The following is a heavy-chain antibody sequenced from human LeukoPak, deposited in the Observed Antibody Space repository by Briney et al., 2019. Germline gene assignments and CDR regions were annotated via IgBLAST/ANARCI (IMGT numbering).Heavy chain of an antibody. J-gene: IGHJ4*02. Sequence: ASVKVSCKASGGTFSSYAISWVRQAPGQGLEWMGWINTDTGNPTYAQGFTGRFVFSLDTSVSTAYLQISSLKAEDTAVYYCARATSFRGLRSVSFDYWGQGTLVTVSS. CDR1: GGTFSSYA. CDR3: ARATSFRGLRSVSFDY. D-gene: IGHD3-16*01. V-gene: IGHV7-4-1*02. CDR2: INTDTGNP.